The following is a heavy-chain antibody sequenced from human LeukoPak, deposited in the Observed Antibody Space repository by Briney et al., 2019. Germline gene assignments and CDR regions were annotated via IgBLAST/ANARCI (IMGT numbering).Heavy chain of an antibody. Sequence: PGGSLRLSCAASGFTFSSYEMNWVRQAPGKGLEWISYSSSTGNTIYYADSVKGRFTISRDNAKNSLYLQLSNLRAEDTAVYYCARGTSSSYYDFWSGPGGYYYGMDVWGQGTTVTVSS. J-gene: IGHJ6*02. CDR3: ARGTSSSYYDFWSGPGGYYYGMDV. CDR2: SSSTGNTI. D-gene: IGHD3-3*01. CDR1: GFTFSSYE. V-gene: IGHV3-48*03.